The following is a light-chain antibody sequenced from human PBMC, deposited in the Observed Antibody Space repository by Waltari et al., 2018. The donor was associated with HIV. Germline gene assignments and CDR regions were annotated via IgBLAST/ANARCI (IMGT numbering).Light chain of an antibody. CDR3: SSYTSSSTPFL. CDR1: TSDIGGHDY. CDR2: DVH. J-gene: IGLJ1*01. V-gene: IGLV2-14*03. Sequence: QSALTQPASVSGSPGQSITISCSGSTSDIGGHDYVSWYQQHPGTAPQLIIFDVHNRPSGVPNRFSASKSGNTASLTISGLQAEDEADYFCSSYTSSSTPFLFGSGTRVTVL.